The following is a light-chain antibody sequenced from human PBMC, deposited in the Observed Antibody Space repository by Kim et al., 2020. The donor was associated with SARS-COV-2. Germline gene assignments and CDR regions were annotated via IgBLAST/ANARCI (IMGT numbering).Light chain of an antibody. V-gene: IGKV3-15*01. CDR1: QTIKNR. J-gene: IGKJ1*01. CDR2: DAT. Sequence: YPGERATLSCRASQTIKNRLVWYQHKPGQAARLLIYDATTRATGVPARFIGSGSETDFTLTISSLQSEDFAVYYCQQSNDWPPLTFGQGTKVDIK. CDR3: QQSNDWPPLT.